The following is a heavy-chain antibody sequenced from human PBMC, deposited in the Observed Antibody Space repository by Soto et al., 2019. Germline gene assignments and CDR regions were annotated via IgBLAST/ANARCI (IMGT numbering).Heavy chain of an antibody. CDR3: ASASPLMKFGELLSRLYLDY. D-gene: IGHD3-10*01. Sequence: EVQLVESGGGLVQPGGSLRLSCAASGFPFSSYWMSWVRQAPGKGLEWVANIKQDGSERYYVDSVKGRFTISRDNAKNSLYLQMNSLRAEDTAVYFCASASPLMKFGELLSRLYLDYWGRGALVTVSS. CDR2: IKQDGSER. V-gene: IGHV3-7*03. CDR1: GFPFSSYW. J-gene: IGHJ4*02.